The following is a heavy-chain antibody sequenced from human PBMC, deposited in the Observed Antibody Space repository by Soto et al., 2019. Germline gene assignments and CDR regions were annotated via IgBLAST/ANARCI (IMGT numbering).Heavy chain of an antibody. CDR2: IYYSGST. V-gene: IGHV4-31*03. D-gene: IGHD6-19*01. Sequence: PSETLSLTCTVSGGSISSGGYYWSWIRQHPGKGLEWIGYIYYSGSTYYNPSLKSRVTISVDTSKNQFSLKLSSVTAADTAVYYCARALAGTQEGYYYGMDVWGQGTTATVSS. CDR1: GGSISSGGYY. CDR3: ARALAGTQEGYYYGMDV. J-gene: IGHJ6*02.